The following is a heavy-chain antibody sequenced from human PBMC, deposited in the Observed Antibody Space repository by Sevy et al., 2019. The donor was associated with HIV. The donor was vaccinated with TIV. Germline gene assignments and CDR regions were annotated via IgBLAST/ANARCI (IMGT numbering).Heavy chain of an antibody. Sequence: GGSLRLSCGASGFTFSSYAMSWVRQAPGKGLEWVSVISGRGDTTYYADSVKGRFTLSRDNSKNTLYLQMNSPRVEDTAVYYCAKDRRYGDIGLFDYWGQGTLVTVSS. CDR3: AKDRRYGDIGLFDY. CDR2: ISGRGDTT. V-gene: IGHV3-23*01. J-gene: IGHJ4*02. D-gene: IGHD4-17*01. CDR1: GFTFSSYA.